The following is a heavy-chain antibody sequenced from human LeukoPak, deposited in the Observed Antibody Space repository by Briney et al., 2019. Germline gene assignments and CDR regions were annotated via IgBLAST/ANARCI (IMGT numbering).Heavy chain of an antibody. Sequence: GASVKVSCKASGYTFTSYGISWVRQAPGQGLEWMGWISAYNGSTNYAQKLQGRVTMTTDTSTSTAYMELRSLRSDDTAVYYCARDNVVVPAAMPFDYWGQGTLVTVSS. CDR3: ARDNVVVPAAMPFDY. D-gene: IGHD2-2*01. CDR2: ISAYNGST. V-gene: IGHV1-18*01. CDR1: GYTFTSYG. J-gene: IGHJ4*01.